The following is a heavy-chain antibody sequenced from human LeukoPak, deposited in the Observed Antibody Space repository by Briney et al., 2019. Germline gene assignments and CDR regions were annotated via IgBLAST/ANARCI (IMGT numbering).Heavy chain of an antibody. CDR2: IYSSGST. CDR1: GGSIRSYY. CDR3: ARETRGIAGV. J-gene: IGHJ6*04. D-gene: IGHD6-13*01. V-gene: IGHV4-39*07. Sequence: PSETLSLTCTVSGGSIRSYYWGWIRQPPGKGLEWIGSIYSSGSTYYNPSLKSRVTISVDTSKNQFSLKLSSVTAADTAVYYCARETRGIAGVWGKGTTVTVSS.